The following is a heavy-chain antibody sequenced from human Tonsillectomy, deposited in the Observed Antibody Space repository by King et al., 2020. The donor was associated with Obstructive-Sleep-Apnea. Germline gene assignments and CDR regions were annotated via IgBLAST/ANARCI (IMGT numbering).Heavy chain of an antibody. CDR3: ARHTTEYDGSTGNGVHYYYYYGLDV. CDR1: GGSISSSSYY. Sequence: LQLQESGPGLVKPSETLSLTCTVSGGSISSSSYYWGWIRQPPGRGLEWIGTIYYSGSTYYNPSLKSRVTISVDTSKNQFSLKLSSVTAADTAVYYCARHTTEYDGSTGNGVHYYYYYGLDVWGQGTTVTVSS. J-gene: IGHJ6*02. D-gene: IGHD3-22*01. V-gene: IGHV4-39*01. CDR2: IYYSGST.